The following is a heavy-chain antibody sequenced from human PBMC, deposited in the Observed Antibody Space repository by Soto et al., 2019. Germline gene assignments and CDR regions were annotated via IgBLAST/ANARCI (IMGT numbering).Heavy chain of an antibody. J-gene: IGHJ2*01. CDR3: ARGTDEYNGWYFDF. D-gene: IGHD1-1*01. CDR1: GGSISSNY. Sequence: PSETLSLTCTVSGGSISSNYWSWIRQPPGMGLEWIGYLYYSGSTNYNPSLQSRVTISLDTSKNQFSLELTPVTTADTAVYYCARGTDEYNGWYFDFWGRGTLVTVSS. V-gene: IGHV4-59*01. CDR2: LYYSGST.